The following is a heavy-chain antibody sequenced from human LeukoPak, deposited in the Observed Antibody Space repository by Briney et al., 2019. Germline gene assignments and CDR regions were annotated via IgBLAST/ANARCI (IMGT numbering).Heavy chain of an antibody. CDR3: AKVLVYDRSGDDAFDI. J-gene: IGHJ3*02. V-gene: IGHV3-23*01. CDR2: ISGSGGRT. Sequence: GSLRLSCAASRFTFSSYAMSWVRQAPGKGLEWVSAISGSGGRTYYADSVKGRFTISRDNSKNTLYLQMNRLRAEDTAVYYCAKVLVYDRSGDDAFDIWGQGTMVTVSS. D-gene: IGHD3-22*01. CDR1: RFTFSSYA.